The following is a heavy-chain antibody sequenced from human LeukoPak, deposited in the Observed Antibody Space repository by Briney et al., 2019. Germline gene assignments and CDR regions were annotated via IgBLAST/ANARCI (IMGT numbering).Heavy chain of an antibody. D-gene: IGHD2-15*01. V-gene: IGHV3-53*01. Sequence: PGGSLRLSCAASGFTVSSNYMSWVRQAPGKGLEWVSVIYSGGSTYYADSVKGRFTISRDNSKNTLYLQMNSLRAEDTAVYYCARLSDIGGRWGAFDIWGQGTMVTVSS. J-gene: IGHJ3*02. CDR1: GFTVSSNY. CDR3: ARLSDIGGRWGAFDI. CDR2: IYSGGST.